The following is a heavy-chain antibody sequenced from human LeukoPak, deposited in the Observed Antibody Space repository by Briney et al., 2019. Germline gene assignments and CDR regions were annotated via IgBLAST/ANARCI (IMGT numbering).Heavy chain of an antibody. D-gene: IGHD2-15*01. V-gene: IGHV1-69*05. Sequence: SVKVSCKASAGTFSSYSISWVRHDTGQWLEWMVRIIPIFGTANYAQKFQGRVPITTDESTSTAYMELSSLRSEDTAVYYCARDPVSGVVAATVYYYYMDVWGKGTTVTVSS. J-gene: IGHJ6*03. CDR2: IIPIFGTA. CDR1: AGTFSSYS. CDR3: ARDPVSGVVAATVYYYYMDV.